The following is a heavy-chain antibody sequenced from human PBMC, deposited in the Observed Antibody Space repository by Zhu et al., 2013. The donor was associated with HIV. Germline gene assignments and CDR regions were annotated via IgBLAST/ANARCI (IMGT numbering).Heavy chain of an antibody. CDR1: GFTFRSYE. J-gene: IGHJ4*02. D-gene: IGHD1-1*01. CDR3: ARSFPAFLTTSIFDS. Sequence: EVQLVESGGGLVQPGGSLRLSCATSGFTFRSYEMNWVRQAPGKGLEWISYMNSGGGTIHYADSVKGRFTISRDNAKNSLYLQMNSLRAEDTAVYYCARSFPAFLTTSIFDSWGQGTLVHRLL. V-gene: IGHV3-48*03. CDR2: MNSGGGTI.